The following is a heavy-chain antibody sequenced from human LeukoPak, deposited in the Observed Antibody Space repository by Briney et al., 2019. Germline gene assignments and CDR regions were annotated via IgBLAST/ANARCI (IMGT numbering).Heavy chain of an antibody. Sequence: GGSLRLSCAASGFTFSSYSMNWVRQAPGKGLEWVSYISSSSSTIYYADSVKGRFTISRDNAKNSLYLQMNSLRAEDTAVYYCAVGANGAAFDIWGQGTMVTVSS. J-gene: IGHJ3*02. CDR2: ISSSSSTI. V-gene: IGHV3-48*01. D-gene: IGHD1-26*01. CDR3: AVGANGAAFDI. CDR1: GFTFSSYS.